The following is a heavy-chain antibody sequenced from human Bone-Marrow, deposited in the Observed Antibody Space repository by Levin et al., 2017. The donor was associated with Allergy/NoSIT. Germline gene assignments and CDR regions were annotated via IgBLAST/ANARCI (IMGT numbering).Heavy chain of an antibody. J-gene: IGHJ3*02. Sequence: GGSLRLSCAGSGFTFGDYAMSWFRQAPGKGLEWVGFIRSKVYGGTIEYAASVRGRFTISRDDSKSIADLQMNSLKTEDTAMYYCTRSYCSGATCYLARYDIWGQGTTVTVSS. CDR1: GFTFGDYA. V-gene: IGHV3-49*03. CDR3: TRSYCSGATCYLARYDI. CDR2: IRSKVYGGTI. D-gene: IGHD2-15*01.